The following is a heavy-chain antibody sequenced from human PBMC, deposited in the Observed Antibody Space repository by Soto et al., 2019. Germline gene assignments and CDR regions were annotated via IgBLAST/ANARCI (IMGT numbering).Heavy chain of an antibody. Sequence: EVQLVESGGAIVQPGGSLRLSCATSGFTFSSYPIHWVRQAPGTGPVWVSRITEDGSGTTYADSVKGRFTVTRDNAKNTMYLQMSGLGAEDTAVYHCVRGTNGWRGMDYWGQGTLVTVSS. CDR2: ITEDGSGT. CDR3: VRGTNGWRGMDY. J-gene: IGHJ4*02. V-gene: IGHV3-74*01. D-gene: IGHD2-8*01. CDR1: GFTFSSYP.